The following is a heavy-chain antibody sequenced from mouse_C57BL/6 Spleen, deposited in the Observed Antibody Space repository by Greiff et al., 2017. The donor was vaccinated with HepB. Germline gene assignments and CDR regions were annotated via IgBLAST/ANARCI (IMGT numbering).Heavy chain of an antibody. D-gene: IGHD2-4*01. V-gene: IGHV1-69*01. Sequence: QVQLQQPGAELVMPGASVKLSCKASGYTFTSYWMHWVKQRPGQGLEWIGEIDPSDSYTNYNQKFKGKSTLTVDKSSSTAYMQLSSLTSEDSAFYYCARFYDYDGDYYAMDYWGQGTSVTVSS. J-gene: IGHJ4*01. CDR3: ARFYDYDGDYYAMDY. CDR2: IDPSDSYT. CDR1: GYTFTSYW.